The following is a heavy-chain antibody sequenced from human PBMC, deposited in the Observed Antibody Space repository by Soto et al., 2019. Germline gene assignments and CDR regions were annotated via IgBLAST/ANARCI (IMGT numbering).Heavy chain of an antibody. CDR1: GFTFIGYW. CDR3: ARVGLGAFDAFDV. D-gene: IGHD1-26*01. V-gene: IGHV3-74*01. CDR2: INSDGSSR. J-gene: IGHJ3*01. Sequence: GGSLSLSCAAPGFTFIGYWMHWVRQVPGKGLVWVSRINSDGSSRSYADSVKGRFTISRDNAKNTLHLQMNGLRAEDTAVYYCARVGLGAFDAFDVWGQGTLVTVSS.